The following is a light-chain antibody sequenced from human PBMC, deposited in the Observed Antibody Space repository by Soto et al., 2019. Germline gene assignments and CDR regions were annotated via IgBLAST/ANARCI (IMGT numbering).Light chain of an antibody. CDR2: DVS. J-gene: IGLJ2*01. Sequence: QSALTQPASFSGSPGQSITIACTATSSDVGGYNYVSWYQQHPGKAPKLMIYDVSNRPSGVSNRFSGSKSGDTASLTISGRQAEDEADYYCSSYTSSSTPVFGGGTQLTV. V-gene: IGLV2-14*01. CDR1: SSDVGGYNY. CDR3: SSYTSSSTPV.